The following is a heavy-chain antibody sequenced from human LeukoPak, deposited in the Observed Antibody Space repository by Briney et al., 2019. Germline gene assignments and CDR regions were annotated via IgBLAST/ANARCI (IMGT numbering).Heavy chain of an antibody. D-gene: IGHD1-26*01. Sequence: ASVRVSCKASGYTFTSYDINWVRQATGQGLEWMGWMNPNSGNTGYAQKFQGRVTMTRNTSISTAYMELSSLRSEDTAVYYCAILSGSYFNFFSYWGQGTLVTVSS. CDR3: AILSGSYFNFFSY. J-gene: IGHJ4*02. V-gene: IGHV1-8*01. CDR1: GYTFTSYD. CDR2: MNPNSGNT.